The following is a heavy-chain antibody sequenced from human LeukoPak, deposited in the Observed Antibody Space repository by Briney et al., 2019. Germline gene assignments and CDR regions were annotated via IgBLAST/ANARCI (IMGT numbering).Heavy chain of an antibody. J-gene: IGHJ4*02. V-gene: IGHV1-69*01. D-gene: IGHD6-13*01. CDR3: AKVVYSSSWYRY. CDR2: IIPIFGTA. CDR1: GGTFSSYA. Sequence: SVKVSCKASGGTFSSYAISWVRQAPGQGLEWMGGIIPIFGTANYAQKFQGRVTITADESTSTAYMELSRLRSDDTAVYYCAKVVYSSSWYRYWGQGTLVTVSS.